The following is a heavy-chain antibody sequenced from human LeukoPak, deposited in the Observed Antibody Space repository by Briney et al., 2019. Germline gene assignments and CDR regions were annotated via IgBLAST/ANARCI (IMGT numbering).Heavy chain of an antibody. Sequence: SETLSLTCTVSVGSISSSSYYWGWIRQPPGKGLERIGSIYYSGSTYYNPSLKSRVTISVDTSKNQFSLKLSSVTAADTAVYYCARPLPPTYSSSWFRTTGWFDPWGQGTLVTVSS. V-gene: IGHV4-39*01. CDR1: VGSISSSSYY. CDR2: IYYSGST. CDR3: ARPLPPTYSSSWFRTTGWFDP. D-gene: IGHD6-13*01. J-gene: IGHJ5*02.